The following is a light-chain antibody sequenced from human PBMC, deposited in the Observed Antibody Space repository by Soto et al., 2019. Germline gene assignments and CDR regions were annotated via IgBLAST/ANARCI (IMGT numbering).Light chain of an antibody. Sequence: DIQMTQSPSTLSAAVGDTVTVTCRASQSVSCWLAWYQQKPGEAPKLLIYDASALYGGVPSRFSGSGSGTDFALTITSLQAEDFATYYCQQLRLYPSTFGGGTKVDI. J-gene: IGKJ4*01. CDR3: QQLRLYPST. CDR1: QSVSCW. V-gene: IGKV1-5*01. CDR2: DAS.